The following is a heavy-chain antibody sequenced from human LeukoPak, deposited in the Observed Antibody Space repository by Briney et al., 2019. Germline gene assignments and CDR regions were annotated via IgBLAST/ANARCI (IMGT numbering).Heavy chain of an antibody. CDR3: AKDAGSHGYLYFDY. J-gene: IGHJ4*02. Sequence: GGSLRLSCAASGFTFSNYDMHWVRQAPGKGLEWVAVISYDGSKKYYADSVKGRFTISRDKSKNTLFLQMDSLRAEDTAIYYCAKDAGSHGYLYFDYWGQGTLVTVSS. CDR2: ISYDGSKK. CDR1: GFTFSNYD. D-gene: IGHD1-26*01. V-gene: IGHV3-30*18.